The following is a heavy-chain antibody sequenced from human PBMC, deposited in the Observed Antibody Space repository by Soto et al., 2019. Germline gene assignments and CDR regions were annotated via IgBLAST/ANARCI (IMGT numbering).Heavy chain of an antibody. CDR3: ARDASITIFGVVIIQYYFDY. Sequence: HPGGSLRLSCAASGFTFSSYAMHWVRQAPGKGLEWVAVISYDGSNKYYADSVKGRFTISRDNSKNTLYLQMNSLRAEDTAVYYCARDASITIFGVVIIQYYFDYWGQGTLVTVSS. D-gene: IGHD3-3*01. CDR2: ISYDGSNK. CDR1: GFTFSSYA. J-gene: IGHJ4*02. V-gene: IGHV3-30-3*01.